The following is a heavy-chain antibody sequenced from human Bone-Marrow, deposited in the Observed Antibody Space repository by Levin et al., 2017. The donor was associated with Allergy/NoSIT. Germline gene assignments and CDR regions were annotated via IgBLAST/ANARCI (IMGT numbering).Heavy chain of an antibody. CDR2: ISYDGSNK. D-gene: IGHD6-6*01. CDR3: ARGWSSSSPQYYYYYYGMDV. J-gene: IGHJ6*02. CDR1: GFTFSSYA. V-gene: IGHV3-30*04. Sequence: GESLKISCAASGFTFSSYAMHWVRQAPGKGLEWVAVISYDGSNKYYADSVKGRFTISRDNSKNTLYLQMNSLRAEDTAVYYCARGWSSSSPQYYYYYYGMDVWGQGTTVTVSS.